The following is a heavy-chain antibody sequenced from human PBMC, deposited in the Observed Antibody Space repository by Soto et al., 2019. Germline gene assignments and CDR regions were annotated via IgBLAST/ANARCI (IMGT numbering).Heavy chain of an antibody. D-gene: IGHD2-8*01. CDR2: ISGPSIYI. CDR3: ARGFRNGFNV. Sequence: EVQLVESGGGLVKPGGSLRLSCVASGFTFSGYSINWVRQAPGKGLEWVSYISGPSIYIYYADSVKGRFTISRDNAKNAVYLQMNSLRAEDTAVYYCARGFRNGFNVWGHGTTVSVSS. V-gene: IGHV3-21*01. J-gene: IGHJ6*02. CDR1: GFTFSGYS.